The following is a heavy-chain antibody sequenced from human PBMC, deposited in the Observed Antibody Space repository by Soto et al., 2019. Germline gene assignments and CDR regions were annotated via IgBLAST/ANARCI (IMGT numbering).Heavy chain of an antibody. D-gene: IGHD5-12*01. CDR3: ARLVGAYDSYFDH. J-gene: IGHJ4*02. V-gene: IGHV5-51*01. CDR1: GYDFAGTW. Sequence: GESLKISCKASGYDFAGTWIGWVRQLPGKGLDWLGIIYPGDSETRYSPSFRGQVTFSVDMSISTAYLQWSSLKTSDIAIYYCARLVGAYDSYFDHWGQGTRVTVSS. CDR2: IYPGDSET.